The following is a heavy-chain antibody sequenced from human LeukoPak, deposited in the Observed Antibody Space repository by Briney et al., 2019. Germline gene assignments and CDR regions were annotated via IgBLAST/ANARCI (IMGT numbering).Heavy chain of an antibody. CDR3: AREVYDITPDNWFDP. CDR2: IYYSGST. Sequence: SETLSVTCTVSGGSISSYYWSWIRQPPGKGLEWIGYIYYSGSTNYNPSLKSRVTISVDTSKNQFSLKLSSVTAADTAVYYCAREVYDITPDNWFDPWGQGTLVTVSS. CDR1: GGSISSYY. V-gene: IGHV4-59*01. D-gene: IGHD3-9*01. J-gene: IGHJ5*02.